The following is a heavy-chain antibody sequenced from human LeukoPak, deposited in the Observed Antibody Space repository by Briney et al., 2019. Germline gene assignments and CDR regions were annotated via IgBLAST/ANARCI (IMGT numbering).Heavy chain of an antibody. J-gene: IGHJ4*02. CDR1: GYAFTGYY. CDR2: INPNSGGT. CDR3: ARDRRHCSSTSCYIDY. Sequence: ASVKVSCTASGYAFTGYYMHWVRQAPGQGLEWMGWINPNSGGTNYAQKFQGRVTMTRDTSISTAYMELSRLRSDDTAVYYCARDRRHCSSTSCYIDYWGQGTLVTVSS. D-gene: IGHD2-2*01. V-gene: IGHV1-2*02.